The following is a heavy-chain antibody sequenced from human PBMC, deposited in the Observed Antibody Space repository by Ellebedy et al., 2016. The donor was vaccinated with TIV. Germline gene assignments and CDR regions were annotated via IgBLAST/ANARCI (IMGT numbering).Heavy chain of an antibody. J-gene: IGHJ4*02. CDR2: ISYSGRT. CDR3: ASQWLPRGDYFDS. D-gene: IGHD6-19*01. Sequence: MPSETLSLTCTVSGGSISSSSYYWGWIRQPPGKGLEWIGTISYSGRTFYNPSLKSRVTVSVDTSKNQFSLKLSSVTAADTAVYFCASQWLPRGDYFDSWGQGTLVAVSS. V-gene: IGHV4-39*07. CDR1: GGSISSSSYY.